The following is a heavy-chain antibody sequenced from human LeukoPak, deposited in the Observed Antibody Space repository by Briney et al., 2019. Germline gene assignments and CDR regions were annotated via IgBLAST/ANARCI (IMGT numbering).Heavy chain of an antibody. CDR1: GGSISSYY. J-gene: IGHJ6*02. V-gene: IGHV4-59*08. CDR3: ARRNYDILTGYLYGMDV. D-gene: IGHD3-9*01. Sequence: PSETLSLTCTVAGGSISSYYWSWIRQPPGKGLEWFGYIYYSGSTNYNPSLKSRVTISVDTSKNQFSLKLSSVTAADTAVYYCARRNYDILTGYLYGMDVWGQGTTVTVSS. CDR2: IYYSGST.